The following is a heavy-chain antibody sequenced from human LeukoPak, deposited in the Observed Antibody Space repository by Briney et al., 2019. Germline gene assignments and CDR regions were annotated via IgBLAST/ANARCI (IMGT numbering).Heavy chain of an antibody. V-gene: IGHV1-18*01. CDR1: GYTFTSYG. CDR2: ISAYNGNT. J-gene: IGHJ4*02. D-gene: IGHD3-3*01. Sequence: GASVKVSCKASGYTFTSYGISWVLQAPGQGLEWMGWISAYNGNTNYAQKLQGRVTMTTDTSTSTAYMELRSLRSDDTAVYYCARDLRDYDFWSGYYSPSLDYWGQGTLVTVSS. CDR3: ARDLRDYDFWSGYYSPSLDY.